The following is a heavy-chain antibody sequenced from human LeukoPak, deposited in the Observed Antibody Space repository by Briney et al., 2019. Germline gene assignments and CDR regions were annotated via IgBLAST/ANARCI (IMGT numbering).Heavy chain of an antibody. V-gene: IGHV3-21*01. CDR1: GFTFSNYN. Sequence: PGGSLRLSCAASGFTFSNYNMNWVRQAPGEGLEWVSSITSSSTYIYYADSVKGRFTISRDNAKNSLYLQMNSLRAEDTAVYYCAELGITMIGGVWGKGTTVTISS. CDR2: ITSSSTYI. J-gene: IGHJ6*04. D-gene: IGHD3-10*02. CDR3: AELGITMIGGV.